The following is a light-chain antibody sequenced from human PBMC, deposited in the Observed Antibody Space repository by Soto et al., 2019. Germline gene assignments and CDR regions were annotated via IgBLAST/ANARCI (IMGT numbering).Light chain of an antibody. J-gene: IGKJ1*01. Sequence: TVLTQSPGTLSLSPGERATLSCRASQSVSSSYLAWYQQKPGQAPRLLIYGASSRATGIPDRFSGSGSGTDFTLTISRLEPEDFAVYYCQQYGSSEWTFGQGTKVDIK. V-gene: IGKV3-20*01. CDR1: QSVSSSY. CDR3: QQYGSSEWT. CDR2: GAS.